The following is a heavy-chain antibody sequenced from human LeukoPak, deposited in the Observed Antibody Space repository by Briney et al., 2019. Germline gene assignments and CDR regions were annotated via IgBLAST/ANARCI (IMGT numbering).Heavy chain of an antibody. Sequence: SETLSLTCAVYGGSFGGYYWSWIRKPPGKGLEWIGEINHSGSTNYNPSLKSRVTISIDTSKNQFSLKLSSVTAADTAVYYCARGRNGYCSSTSCYRFDYWGQGTLVTVSS. J-gene: IGHJ4*02. D-gene: IGHD2-2*01. V-gene: IGHV4-34*01. CDR2: INHSGST. CDR1: GGSFGGYY. CDR3: ARGRNGYCSSTSCYRFDY.